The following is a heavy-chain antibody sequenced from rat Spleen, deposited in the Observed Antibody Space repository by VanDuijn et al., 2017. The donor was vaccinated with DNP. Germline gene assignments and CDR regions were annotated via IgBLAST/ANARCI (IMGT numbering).Heavy chain of an antibody. CDR3: ARLSYYGYKDY. Sequence: EVQLVESGGGLVQPGRSLKLSCAASGFTFSAYYMAWVRQAPAKGLEWVAYIGSAAYAPYYGDSVKGRFTISRDNAKSTLYLQMSKLGSEDTAIYYCARLSYYGYKDYWGQGVMVTVSS. V-gene: IGHV5-22*01. D-gene: IGHD1-9*01. CDR2: IGSAAYAP. CDR1: GFTFSAYY. J-gene: IGHJ2*01.